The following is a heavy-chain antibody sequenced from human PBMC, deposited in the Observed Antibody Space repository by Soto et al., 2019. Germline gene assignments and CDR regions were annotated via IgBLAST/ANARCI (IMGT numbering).Heavy chain of an antibody. CDR1: GFTFSSYG. CDR2: IWYDGSNK. J-gene: IGHJ3*02. Sequence: QVQLVESGGGVVQPGRSLRLSCAASGFTFSSYGMHWVRQAPGKGLEWVAVIWYDGSNKYYADSVKGRFTISRDNSKNTLYLQMNSLRAEDTAVYYCARACTNGVCYEGSDAFDIWGQGTMVTVSS. D-gene: IGHD2-8*01. CDR3: ARACTNGVCYEGSDAFDI. V-gene: IGHV3-33*01.